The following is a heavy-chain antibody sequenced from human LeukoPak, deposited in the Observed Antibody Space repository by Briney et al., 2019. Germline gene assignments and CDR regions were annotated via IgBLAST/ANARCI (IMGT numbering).Heavy chain of an antibody. Sequence: PGGSLRLSCAASGFTFSNYFMSWVRQAPGKGLEWVSGINTSGRRTYDADSVKGRFTISRDNSKNTLYLQMNSLRAEDTAVYYCARDSLHYYDSSGYYFDYWGQGTLVTVSS. CDR1: GFTFSNYF. CDR3: ARDSLHYYDSSGYYFDY. V-gene: IGHV3-23*01. J-gene: IGHJ4*02. CDR2: INTSGRRT. D-gene: IGHD3-22*01.